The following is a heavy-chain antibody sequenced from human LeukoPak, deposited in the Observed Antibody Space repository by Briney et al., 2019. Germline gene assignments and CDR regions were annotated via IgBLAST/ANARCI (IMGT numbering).Heavy chain of an antibody. CDR1: GGSISRYY. V-gene: IGHV4-59*01. D-gene: IGHD6-19*01. Sequence: PSETLSLTCTVSGGSISRYYWSWIRQPPGKGLEWIGYIYYSGSTNYNPSLKSRVTISVDTSKNQFSLKLSSVTAADTAVYYCASAQYSSGWYSNYYYMDVWGKGTTVTISS. CDR3: ASAQYSSGWYSNYYYMDV. CDR2: IYYSGST. J-gene: IGHJ6*03.